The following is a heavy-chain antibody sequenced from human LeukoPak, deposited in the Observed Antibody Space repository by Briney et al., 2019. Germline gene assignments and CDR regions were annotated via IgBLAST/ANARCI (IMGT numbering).Heavy chain of an antibody. V-gene: IGHV4-34*01. CDR1: GGSFSGYY. CDR3: ARGRKRPHGYFDL. CDR2: INHSGST. Sequence: SETLSLTCAVYGGSFSGYYWSWIRQPPGKGLEWIGEINHSGSTNYNPSLKSRVTISVDTSKNQFSLKLSSVTAADTAVHYCARGRKRPHGYFDLWGRGTLVTVSS. D-gene: IGHD1-14*01. J-gene: IGHJ2*01.